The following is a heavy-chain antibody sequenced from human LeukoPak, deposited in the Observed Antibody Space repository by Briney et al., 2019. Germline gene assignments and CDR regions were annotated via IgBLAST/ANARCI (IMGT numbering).Heavy chain of an antibody. CDR1: GDSINSYY. V-gene: IGHV4-59*08. CDR3: ARHGVVAAAANYCYYMDV. Sequence: SETLSLTCTVSGDSINSYYWSWLRQPPGRGLEWIAYTHYSGSTNYNPSLKSRVTISVDTSKNQFSLKLSSVTAADTAVYYCARHGVVAAAANYCYYMDVWGKGTTVIVSS. D-gene: IGHD2-2*01. J-gene: IGHJ6*03. CDR2: THYSGST.